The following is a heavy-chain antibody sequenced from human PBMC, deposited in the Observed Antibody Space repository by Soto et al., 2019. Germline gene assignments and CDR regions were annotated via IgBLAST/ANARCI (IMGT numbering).Heavy chain of an antibody. Sequence: PGGSLRLSCAASGFTFSSYAMSWVRQAPWKGLEWVSAISGSGGSTYYADSVKGRFTISRDNSKNTLYLQMNSLRAEDTAVYYCAKDSQMRGDIVVVPAAAWFDPWGQGTLVTVSS. V-gene: IGHV3-23*01. J-gene: IGHJ5*02. CDR2: ISGSGGST. D-gene: IGHD2-2*01. CDR1: GFTFSSYA. CDR3: AKDSQMRGDIVVVPAAAWFDP.